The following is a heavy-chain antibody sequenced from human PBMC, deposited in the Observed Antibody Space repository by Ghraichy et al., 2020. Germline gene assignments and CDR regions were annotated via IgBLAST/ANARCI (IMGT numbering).Heavy chain of an antibody. J-gene: IGHJ4*02. D-gene: IGHD1-26*01. CDR2: INHSGST. V-gene: IGHV4-34*01. CDR3: ARAVGSDHDY. Sequence: SENLSLTCAVYGGSFSGYYWSWIRQPPGKGLEWIGEINHSGSTNYNPSLKSRVTISVDTSKNQFSLKLSSVTAADTAVYYCARAVGSDHDYWGQGTLVTVSS. CDR1: GGSFSGYY.